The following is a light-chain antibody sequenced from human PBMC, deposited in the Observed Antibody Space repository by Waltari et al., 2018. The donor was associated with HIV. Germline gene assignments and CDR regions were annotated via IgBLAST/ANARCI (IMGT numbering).Light chain of an antibody. J-gene: IGKJ2*01. CDR2: MTS. V-gene: IGKV1-5*03. CDR1: QDIDKW. Sequence: IQMTQSPSTLSASVGDTVILTCRASQDIDKWLAWYHQKPGRAPKLLISMTSVLESGVPSRFRGSGSGTSFTLTITGLQPDDIGTYFCQQYSTHYAFGQGTRVE. CDR3: QQYSTHYA.